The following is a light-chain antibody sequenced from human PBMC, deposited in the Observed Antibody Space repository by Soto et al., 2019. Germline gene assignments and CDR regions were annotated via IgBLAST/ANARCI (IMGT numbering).Light chain of an antibody. V-gene: IGKV1D-8*03. Sequence: VIWMTQSPSLLSASPGDRVTISCLMSQGISSYLAWYQQKPGKAPELLIYAASTLQSGVPSRFSGSGSGTDFTLTISSLQSEDFAVYYCQQYNNWPPLWTFGQGTKVDI. CDR1: QGISSY. CDR2: AAS. J-gene: IGKJ1*01. CDR3: QQYNNWPPLWT.